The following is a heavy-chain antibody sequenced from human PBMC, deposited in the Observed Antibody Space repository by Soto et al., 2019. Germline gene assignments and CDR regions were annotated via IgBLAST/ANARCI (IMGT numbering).Heavy chain of an antibody. Sequence: PTQTLTLTCTFSGHSFRTCAVGRGWIRQPPGKSLEWLALIYWDDDRRYSPCLRDWLTITKDTSKSQVVLTMTNVDTADTGTYXCAHRRGGYGVVTPFNYWGQGTPVTVSS. CDR1: GHSFRTCAVG. V-gene: IGHV2-5*02. J-gene: IGHJ4*02. CDR3: AHRRGGYGVVTPFNY. D-gene: IGHD3-16*01. CDR2: IYWDDDR.